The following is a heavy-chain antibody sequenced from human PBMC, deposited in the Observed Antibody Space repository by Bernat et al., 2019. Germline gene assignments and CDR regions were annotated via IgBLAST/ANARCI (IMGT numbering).Heavy chain of an antibody. V-gene: IGHV3-33*01. CDR2: IWYDGINK. CDR1: GFTFSSYG. D-gene: IGHD3-3*01. CDR3: ARVHYYDFWSGYYTIADYYYGMDV. J-gene: IGHJ6*02. Sequence: QVQLVESGGGVVQPGRSLRLSCAASGFTFSSYGMHWVRQAPGKGLEWVAVIWYDGINKYYADSVKGRFTISRDNSKNTLYLQMNSLRAEDTAVYYCARVHYYDFWSGYYTIADYYYGMDVWGQGTTVTVSS.